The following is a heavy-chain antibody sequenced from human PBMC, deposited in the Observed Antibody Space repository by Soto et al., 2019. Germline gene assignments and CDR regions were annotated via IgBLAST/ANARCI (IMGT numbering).Heavy chain of an antibody. CDR3: ARGPHYGDPFYYYSYMDV. J-gene: IGHJ6*03. V-gene: IGHV1-8*01. CDR1: GYTFSSYD. D-gene: IGHD4-17*01. CDR2: MNPNSGNT. Sequence: ASVKVSCKASGYTFSSYDINWVRQATGQGLEWMGWMNPNSGNTGYAQKFQGRVTMTRNTSISTAYMELSSLRSEDTAVYYCARGPHYGDPFYYYSYMDVWGKGTKVTV.